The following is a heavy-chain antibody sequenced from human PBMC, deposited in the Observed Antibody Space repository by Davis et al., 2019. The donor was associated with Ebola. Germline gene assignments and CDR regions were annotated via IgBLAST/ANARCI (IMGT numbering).Heavy chain of an antibody. J-gene: IGHJ4*02. CDR2: IYYSGST. D-gene: IGHD5-18*01. CDR1: GGSISSSSYY. V-gene: IGHV4-61*05. Sequence: SETLSLTCTVSGGSISSSSYYWSWIRQPPGKGLEWIGYIYYSGSTNYNPSLKSRVTISVDTSKNQFSLQLNSVTPEDTAVYYCARGGSYGSYYFDYWGQGTLVTVSS. CDR3: ARGGSYGSYYFDY.